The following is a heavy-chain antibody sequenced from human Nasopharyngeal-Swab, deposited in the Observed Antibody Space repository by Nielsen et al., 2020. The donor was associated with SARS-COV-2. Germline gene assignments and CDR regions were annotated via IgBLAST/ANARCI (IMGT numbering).Heavy chain of an antibody. J-gene: IGHJ1*01. V-gene: IGHV3-15*01. Sequence: VRQMPGKGLEWVGRIKSKTDGGTTDYAAPVKGRFTISRDDSKNTLYLQMNSLKTEDTAVYYCTTDRSLLWFGELWGEDFQHWGQGTLVTVSS. CDR2: IKSKTDGGTT. CDR3: TTDRSLLWFGELWGEDFQH. D-gene: IGHD3-10*01.